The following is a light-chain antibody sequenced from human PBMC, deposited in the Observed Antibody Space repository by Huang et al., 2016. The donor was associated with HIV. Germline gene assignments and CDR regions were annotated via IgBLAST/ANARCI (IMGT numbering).Light chain of an antibody. CDR1: QSVTSN. Sequence: EVVMTQSPAIRSVSPGERAPLSCRASQSVTSNLAWYQQKPGPSPRLLTYSASTRATGIPARFSGSGAGTEFTLTISSLQSEDFAVYYCQHYNNWPWWTFGQGTKVEIK. J-gene: IGKJ1*01. CDR2: SAS. V-gene: IGKV3-15*01. CDR3: QHYNNWPWWT.